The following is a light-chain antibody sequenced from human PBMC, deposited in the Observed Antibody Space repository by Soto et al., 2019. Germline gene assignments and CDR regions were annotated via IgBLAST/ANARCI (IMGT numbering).Light chain of an antibody. V-gene: IGLV2-14*01. CDR3: SSYTSSSTRV. J-gene: IGLJ1*01. CDR2: DVS. Sequence: QSALTQPASVSGSPGQSFTISCTGTSSDVGGYNYVSWYQQHPGKAPKLMIYDVSNRPSGVSNRFSGSNSGNTASLTISGLQAEDEADYYCSSYTSSSTRVFGTGTKVTVL. CDR1: SSDVGGYNY.